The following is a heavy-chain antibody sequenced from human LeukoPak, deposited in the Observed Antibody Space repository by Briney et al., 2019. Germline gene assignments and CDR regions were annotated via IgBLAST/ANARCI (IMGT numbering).Heavy chain of an antibody. CDR3: ITTSYYYYYMDV. CDR2: IYYSGST. CDR1: GGSISSSSYY. J-gene: IGHJ6*03. V-gene: IGHV4-39*01. D-gene: IGHD1-14*01. Sequence: SETLSLTCTVSGGSISSSSYYWGWIRQPPGKGLEWIGSIYYSGSTYYNPSLKSRITISVDTSKNQFSLKLSSVTAADTTVYYCITTSYYYYYMDVWGKGTTVTVSS.